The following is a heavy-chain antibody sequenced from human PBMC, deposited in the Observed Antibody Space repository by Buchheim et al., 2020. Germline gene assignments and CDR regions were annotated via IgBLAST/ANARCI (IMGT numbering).Heavy chain of an antibody. V-gene: IGHV4-34*01. J-gene: IGHJ4*02. CDR1: GGSFSAYY. Sequence: QVQLQQWGAGLLKPSETLSLTCAVYGGSFSAYYWSWIRQPPGKGLEWIGEINHSGDTNYNPSLKSRVTLSVDTSKNQFSLRLSSVTAADTAVFYCARHVYYYDSGGYHSYFDYWGQGTL. CDR2: INHSGDT. D-gene: IGHD3-22*01. CDR3: ARHVYYYDSGGYHSYFDY.